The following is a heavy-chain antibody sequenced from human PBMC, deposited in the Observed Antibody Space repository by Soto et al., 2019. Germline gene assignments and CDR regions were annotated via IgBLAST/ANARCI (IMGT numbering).Heavy chain of an antibody. J-gene: IGHJ5*02. V-gene: IGHV4-38-2*01. CDR3: ARGEATVTPGWFDP. D-gene: IGHD4-17*01. CDR1: GYSISSGYY. CDR2: IYHSGIT. Sequence: SYTLSLTCAVSGYSISSGYYWGWIRQTPGKGLEWIASIYHSGITYYNPSLKSRVTISVDTSKNQFSLKLTSVTAADTAVYYCARGEATVTPGWFDPWGQGIMVTASS.